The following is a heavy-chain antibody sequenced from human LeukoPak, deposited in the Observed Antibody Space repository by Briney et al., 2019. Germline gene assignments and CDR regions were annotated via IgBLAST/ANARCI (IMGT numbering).Heavy chain of an antibody. J-gene: IGHJ5*02. V-gene: IGHV3-23*01. CDR1: GFTFGSYA. CDR3: AKEWDGSGTRLGWFDP. Sequence: GGSLRLSCVASGFTFGSYAMSWVRQAPGKGLEWVSLISGSGGGTYYADSVKGRFTISRDNSKNTLYLQMNSLRAEDTATYYCAKEWDGSGTRLGWFDPWGQGTLVTVSS. CDR2: ISGSGGGT. D-gene: IGHD3-10*01.